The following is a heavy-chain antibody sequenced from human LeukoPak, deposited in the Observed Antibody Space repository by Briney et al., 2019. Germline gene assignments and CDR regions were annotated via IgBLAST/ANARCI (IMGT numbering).Heavy chain of an antibody. CDR3: ARVGLLQPNDI. J-gene: IGHJ3*02. V-gene: IGHV1-8*02. Sequence: ASVKVSCKASGYTFTGYYMHWVRQAPGQGLEWMGWMNPNSGNTGYAQKFQGRVTMTRNTSISTAYMELSSLRSEDTAVYYCARVGLLQPNDIWGQGTMVTVSS. CDR1: GYTFTGYY. CDR2: MNPNSGNT. D-gene: IGHD4-11*01.